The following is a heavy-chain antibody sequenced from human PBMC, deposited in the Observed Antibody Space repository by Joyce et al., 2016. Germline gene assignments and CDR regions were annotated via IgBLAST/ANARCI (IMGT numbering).Heavy chain of an antibody. J-gene: IGHJ5*02. D-gene: IGHD3-16*01. V-gene: IGHV3-23*01. Sequence: VSSISNNGGSTYYADSVKGRFTSSSDNSKNMVYLQMNSLRAEDTAVYYCAKRGDSYSWYWFDPWGQGTLVTVSS. CDR2: ISNNGGST. CDR3: AKRGDSYSWYWFDP.